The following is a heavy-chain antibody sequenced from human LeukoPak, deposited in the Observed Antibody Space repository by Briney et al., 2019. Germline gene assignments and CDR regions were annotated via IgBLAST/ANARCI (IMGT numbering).Heavy chain of an antibody. D-gene: IGHD3-3*01. J-gene: IGHJ6*02. V-gene: IGHV1-2*02. CDR3: ARTYYDFWSGYHSQNYYYYGMDV. CDR2: INPNSGGT. Sequence: ASVTVSCKASGYTFTGYYMHWVRQAPGQGLEWMGWINPNSGGTNYAQKFQGRVTMTRDTSISTAYMELSRLRSDDTAVYYCARTYYDFWSGYHSQNYYYYGMDVWGQGTTVTVSS. CDR1: GYTFTGYY.